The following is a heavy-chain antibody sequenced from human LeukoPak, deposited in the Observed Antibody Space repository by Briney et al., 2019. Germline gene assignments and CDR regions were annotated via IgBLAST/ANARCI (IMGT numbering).Heavy chain of an antibody. CDR1: GFTFSSYP. Sequence: GGSLRLSCAASGFTFSSYPMIWVRQPSGKGLEWVATISGRGGSIYYADSVKGRFIISRDNSKNTLYLQMSSLRAEDTAIYYCAKDMRPIGTQTHYFVYWGLGNMVTVSS. J-gene: IGHJ4*01. V-gene: IGHV3-23*01. CDR2: ISGRGGSI. CDR3: AKDMRPIGTQTHYFVY. D-gene: IGHD1-26*01.